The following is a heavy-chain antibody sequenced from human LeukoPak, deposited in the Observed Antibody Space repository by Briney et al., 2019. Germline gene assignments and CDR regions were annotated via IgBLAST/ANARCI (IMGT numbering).Heavy chain of an antibody. Sequence: PGGSLRLSCAASGFTFSGYWMSWVRQAPGKGLEGVANIKQDGSEKYYVDSVKGRFTISRDNAKNSLYLQMNSQRAEDTAVYYCARVGTRLSQFDYWGQGTLVTVSS. CDR2: IKQDGSEK. CDR1: GFTFSGYW. D-gene: IGHD1-1*01. CDR3: ARVGTRLSQFDY. V-gene: IGHV3-7*01. J-gene: IGHJ4*02.